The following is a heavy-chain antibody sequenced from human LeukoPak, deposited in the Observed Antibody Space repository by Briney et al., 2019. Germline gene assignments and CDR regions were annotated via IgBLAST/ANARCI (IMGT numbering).Heavy chain of an antibody. D-gene: IGHD3-10*01. Sequence: SVKVSCKASVGTFSSYAISWVRQAPGQGLEWMGGIIPIFGTANYAQKFQGRVTITADKSTSTDYMELSSLRSEDTAVYYCARYLNYYGSGSRYMDVWGKGTTVTVS. J-gene: IGHJ6*03. CDR2: IIPIFGTA. V-gene: IGHV1-69*06. CDR3: ARYLNYYGSGSRYMDV. CDR1: VGTFSSYA.